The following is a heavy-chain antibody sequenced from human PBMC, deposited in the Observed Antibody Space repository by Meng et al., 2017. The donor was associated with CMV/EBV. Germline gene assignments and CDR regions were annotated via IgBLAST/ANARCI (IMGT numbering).Heavy chain of an antibody. J-gene: IGHJ4*02. V-gene: IGHV1-69*02. CDR2: IIPILGIA. Sequence: QVQLVQSGAEVKKPASSVKVSCKASGGTFSSYTISWVRQAPGQGLEWMGRIIPILGIANYAQKFQGRVTITADKSTSTAYMELSSLRSEDTAVYYCARGGEYSYGYEGTLDYWGQGTLVTVSS. CDR3: ARGGEYSYGYEGTLDY. CDR1: GGTFSSYT. D-gene: IGHD5-18*01.